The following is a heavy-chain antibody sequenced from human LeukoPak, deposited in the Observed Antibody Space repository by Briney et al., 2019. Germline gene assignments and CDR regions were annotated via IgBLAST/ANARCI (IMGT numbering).Heavy chain of an antibody. CDR2: IYHSGST. CDR1: GGSISSSNW. J-gene: IGHJ5*02. Sequence: PSETLSLTCAVSGGSISSSNWWSWVRQPPGKGLEWIGEIYHSGSTNYNPSLKSRVTISVDTSKNQFSLKLSSVTAADTAVYYCARHPMVRGVKIDPWGQGTLVTVSS. CDR3: ARHPMVRGVKIDP. D-gene: IGHD3-10*01. V-gene: IGHV4-4*02.